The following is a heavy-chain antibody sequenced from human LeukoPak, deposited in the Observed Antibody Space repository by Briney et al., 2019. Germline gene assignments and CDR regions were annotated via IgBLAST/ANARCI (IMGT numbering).Heavy chain of an antibody. D-gene: IGHD6-13*01. V-gene: IGHV3-30*03. CDR1: GFTFSSYG. Sequence: GGSLRLSCAASGFTFSSYGMHWVRQAPGKGLEWVAVISYDGSNKYYADSVKGRFTISRDNSKNTLYLQMNSLRAEDTAVYYCASPAYSSSWFSFDYWGQGTLVTVSS. CDR2: ISYDGSNK. J-gene: IGHJ4*02. CDR3: ASPAYSSSWFSFDY.